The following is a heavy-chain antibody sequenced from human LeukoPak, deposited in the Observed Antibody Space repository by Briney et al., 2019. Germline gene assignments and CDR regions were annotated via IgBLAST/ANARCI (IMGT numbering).Heavy chain of an antibody. CDR1: GGSFSGYY. V-gene: IGHV4-34*01. J-gene: IGHJ3*02. CDR2: INHSGST. Sequence: SETLSLTCAVYGGSFSGYYWSWIRQPPGKGLEWIGEINHSGSTNYNPSLKSRVTISVDTSKNQISLKLSSVTAADTAVYYCARQWRDAFDIWGQGTMVTVSS. CDR3: ARQWRDAFDI. D-gene: IGHD6-19*01.